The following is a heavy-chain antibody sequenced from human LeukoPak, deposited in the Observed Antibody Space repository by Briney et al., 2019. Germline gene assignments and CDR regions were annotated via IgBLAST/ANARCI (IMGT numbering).Heavy chain of an antibody. D-gene: IGHD3-10*01. V-gene: IGHV3-74*01. CDR1: GFTFSSYW. CDR2: INSDGSGT. CDR3: ARDYYGSGDY. J-gene: IGHJ4*02. Sequence: GGSLRLSCAASGFTFSSYWMHWVRQAPGKGLVWVSRINSDGSGTFCADSVKGRFTISRDNAKDTLYLQMNSLRAEDTAVYYCARDYYGSGDYWGQGTLVTVSS.